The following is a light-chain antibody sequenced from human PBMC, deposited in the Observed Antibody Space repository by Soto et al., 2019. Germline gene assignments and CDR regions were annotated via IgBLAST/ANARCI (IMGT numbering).Light chain of an antibody. CDR1: QNIKNY. V-gene: IGKV1-39*01. CDR2: AAT. J-gene: IGKJ5*01. CDR3: RQSHSTPLT. Sequence: DVQMTQSPSSLSASVGDRVTITCRASQNIKNYLSWYQQRPGKAPRVVIFAATLLQSGVPSTFSGSGSGTEFTLTISSLHPDDFATYYCRQSHSTPLTFGQGTRL.